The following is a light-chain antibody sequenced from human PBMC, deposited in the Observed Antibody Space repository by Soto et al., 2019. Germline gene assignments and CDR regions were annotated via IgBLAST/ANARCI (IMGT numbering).Light chain of an antibody. CDR3: CSYAGSSTWV. Sequence: QSALTQPASVSGSPGQSITISCTGTSSDVGSYNLVSWYQQHPGKAPKLMIYEGSKRPSGVSNRFSGSKSGNTAYLAISGLHAEDEADYYCCSYAGSSTWVFGGGTKLTVL. CDR1: SSDVGSYNL. CDR2: EGS. V-gene: IGLV2-23*01. J-gene: IGLJ3*02.